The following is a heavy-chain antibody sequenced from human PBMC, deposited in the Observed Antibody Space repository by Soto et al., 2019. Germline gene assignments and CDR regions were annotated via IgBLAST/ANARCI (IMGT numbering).Heavy chain of an antibody. CDR1: GYTFTSYY. D-gene: IGHD3-9*01. V-gene: IGHV1-46*01. J-gene: IGHJ3*02. Sequence: AASVKVSCKASGYTFTSYYMHWVRQAPGQGLEWMGIINPSGGSTSYAQKFQGRVTMTRDTSTSTVCMELSSLRSEDTAVYYCARDRTHRYFDWRGAFDIWGQGTMVTVSS. CDR3: ARDRTHRYFDWRGAFDI. CDR2: INPSGGST.